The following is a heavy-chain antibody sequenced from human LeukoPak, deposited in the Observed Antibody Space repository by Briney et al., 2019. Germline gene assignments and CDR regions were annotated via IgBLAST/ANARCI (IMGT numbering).Heavy chain of an antibody. Sequence: GGSLRLSCAASGFTFSSYSMNWVRQAPGKGLEWVSSISSSSSYIYYADSVKGRFTISRDNAKNSLYLQMNSLRTEDTAVYYCAREGIAAAGTGGDYWGQGTLVTVSS. CDR1: GFTFSSYS. J-gene: IGHJ4*02. CDR2: ISSSSSYI. CDR3: AREGIAAAGTGGDY. V-gene: IGHV3-21*01. D-gene: IGHD6-13*01.